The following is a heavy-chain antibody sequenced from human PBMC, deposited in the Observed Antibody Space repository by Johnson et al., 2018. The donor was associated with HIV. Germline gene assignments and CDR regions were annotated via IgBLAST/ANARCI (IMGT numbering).Heavy chain of an antibody. D-gene: IGHD4-11*01. V-gene: IGHV3-73*01. CDR1: GFTFSGSA. J-gene: IGHJ3*01. CDR2: IRSKANSYAT. CDR3: ANLQSSDFPYAFDV. Sequence: VQLVESGGGLVQPGGSLKLSCAASGFTFSGSAMHWVRQASGTGLEWVGRIRSKANSYATAYAASVKGRFTISRDDSKNTAFLQMNSLKTEDTAVYYCANLQSSDFPYAFDVWGQGTMVTVSS.